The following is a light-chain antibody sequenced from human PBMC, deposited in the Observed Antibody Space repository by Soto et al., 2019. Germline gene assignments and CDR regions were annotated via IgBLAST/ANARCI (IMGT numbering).Light chain of an antibody. Sequence: QSALTQPASVSGSPGQSITISCTGTSSDVGGYNYVSWYQQHPGKAPKLMIYEVSYRPSGVSNRFSGSKSGNTASLTISGLQAEDEADYYCSSYTSSSTQVFRTGTKLTVL. CDR1: SSDVGGYNY. V-gene: IGLV2-14*01. CDR3: SSYTSSSTQV. CDR2: EVS. J-gene: IGLJ1*01.